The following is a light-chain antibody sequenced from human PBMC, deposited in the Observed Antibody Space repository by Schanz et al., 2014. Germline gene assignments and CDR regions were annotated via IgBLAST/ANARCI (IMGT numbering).Light chain of an antibody. Sequence: QSALTQPASVSGSPGQSITITCTGTSSDVGGYNYVSWYQQHPGKAPKLMIYDVSNRPSGVPDRFSGSKSGNTASLTVSGLQAEDEADYYCNSYAGSNNVIFGGGTKLTVL. CDR2: DVS. CDR1: SSDVGGYNY. CDR3: NSYAGSNNVI. V-gene: IGLV2-8*01. J-gene: IGLJ2*01.